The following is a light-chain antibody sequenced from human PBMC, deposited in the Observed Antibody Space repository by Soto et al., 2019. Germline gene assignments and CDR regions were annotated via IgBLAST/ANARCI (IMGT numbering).Light chain of an antibody. CDR1: SSNVAAFTS. CDR2: DVS. V-gene: IGLV2-11*01. CDR3: FSSASRFTFV. J-gene: IGLJ1*01. Sequence: QSVLPQPRSVSRSPGQSVTISCTGSSSNVAAFTSVSWYQQYPGTTPKLIIFDVSRRPSGVPDRFSGSRSGNTASLTISGLQAEDEADYYCFSSASRFTFVFGTGTKLTVL.